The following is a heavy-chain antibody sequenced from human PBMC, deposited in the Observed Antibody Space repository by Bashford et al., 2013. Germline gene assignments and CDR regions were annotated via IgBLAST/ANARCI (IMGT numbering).Heavy chain of an antibody. CDR2: INHSGST. Sequence: SETLSLTCAVYGGSFSGYSWNWFRQPPGKGLEWIGEINHSGSTNYNPSLKSRVTISVDTSKNQFSLKLTSVTAADTAMYYCAAGSTMYGVALPYYFDRWGQGTLVTVSS. V-gene: IGHV4-34*01. CDR1: GGSFSGYS. J-gene: IGHJ4*02. CDR3: AAGSTMYGVALPYYFDR. D-gene: IGHD3-3*01.